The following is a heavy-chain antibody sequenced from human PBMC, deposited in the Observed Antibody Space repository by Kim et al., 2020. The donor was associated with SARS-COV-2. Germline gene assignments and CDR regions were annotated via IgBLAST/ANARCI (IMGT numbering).Heavy chain of an antibody. V-gene: IGHV3-64*01. CDR1: GFTFSSYA. D-gene: IGHD3-3*01. Sequence: GGSLRLSCAASGFTFSSYAMHWVRQAPGKGLEYVSAISSNGGSTYYANSVKGRFTISRDNSKNTLYLQMGSLRAEDMAVYYCAREISPIRGAEWLSYYYYYYMDVWGKGTTVTVSS. CDR2: ISSNGGST. CDR3: AREISPIRGAEWLSYYYYYYMDV. J-gene: IGHJ6*03.